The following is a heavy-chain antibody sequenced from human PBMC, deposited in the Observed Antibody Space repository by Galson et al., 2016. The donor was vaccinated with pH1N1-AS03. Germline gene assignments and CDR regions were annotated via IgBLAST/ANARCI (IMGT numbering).Heavy chain of an antibody. CDR1: GYTFTGHY. CDR2: INTANGAI. J-gene: IGHJ6*02. Sequence: SVKVSCQASGYTFTGHYIQWVRQAPGQGLEWMGWINTANGAIKYGEIFEGRLTLTRDKSTNTASMELSSLRAEDTAVYYCARGLKSRGYYYDSGGTRMGVWGQGTTVTVSS. V-gene: IGHV1-2*02. CDR3: ARGLKSRGYYYDSGGTRMGV. D-gene: IGHD3-10*01.